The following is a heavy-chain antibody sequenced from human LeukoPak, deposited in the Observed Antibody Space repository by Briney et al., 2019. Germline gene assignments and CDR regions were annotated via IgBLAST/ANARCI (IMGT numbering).Heavy chain of an antibody. CDR2: ISGDGGSI. CDR1: GFTFDDYA. V-gene: IGHV3-43*02. Sequence: GGSLRLSCAASGFTFDDYAIYWVRQGPGKGLEWVSLISGDGGSIYYADSVKGRFTISRENSKNSLYLQMNSLRTEDTALYYCAKEDYSSSWYALDYWGQGTLVTVSS. J-gene: IGHJ4*02. CDR3: AKEDYSSSWYALDY. D-gene: IGHD6-13*01.